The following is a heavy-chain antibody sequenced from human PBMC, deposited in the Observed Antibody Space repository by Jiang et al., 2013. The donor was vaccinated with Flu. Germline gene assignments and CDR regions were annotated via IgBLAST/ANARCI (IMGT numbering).Heavy chain of an antibody. Sequence: KPTQTLTLTCTFSGFSLSTSGVGVGWIRQPPGKALEWLALIYWNDDKRYSPSLKSRLTITKDTSKNQVVLTMTNMDPVDTATYYCAHRRLPYDILTGYKLGGLDAFDIWGQGTMVTVSS. J-gene: IGHJ3*02. CDR2: IYWNDDK. CDR3: AHRRLPYDILTGYKLGGLDAFDI. D-gene: IGHD3-9*01. V-gene: IGHV2-5*01. CDR1: GFSLSTSGVG.